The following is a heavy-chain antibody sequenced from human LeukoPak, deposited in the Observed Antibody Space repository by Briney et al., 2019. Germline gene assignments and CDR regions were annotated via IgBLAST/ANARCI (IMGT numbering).Heavy chain of an antibody. CDR3: ARGKDRSGRKAFDI. Sequence: PSETLSLTCAVYGGSFSGYYWSWIRQPPGKGLEWIGEINHSGSTNYNPSLKSRVTISVDTSKNQFSLKLSSVTAADTAVYYCARGKDRSGRKAFDIWGQGTMVTVSS. CDR2: INHSGST. D-gene: IGHD3-22*01. V-gene: IGHV4-34*01. CDR1: GGSFSGYY. J-gene: IGHJ3*02.